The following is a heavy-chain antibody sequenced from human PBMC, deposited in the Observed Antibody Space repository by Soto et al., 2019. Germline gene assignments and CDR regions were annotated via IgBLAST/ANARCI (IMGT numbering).Heavy chain of an antibody. CDR2: IYYSGST. CDR1: GGSISSSSYY. CDR3: ARVAGGSYCYFDY. V-gene: IGHV4-39*07. Sequence: SETLSLTCTVSGGSISSSSYYWGWIRQPPGKGLEWIGSIYYSGSTYYNPSLKSRVTISVDTSKNQFSLKLSSVTAAATAVYYCARVAGGSYCYFDYWGQGTLVTVSS. D-gene: IGHD1-26*01. J-gene: IGHJ4*02.